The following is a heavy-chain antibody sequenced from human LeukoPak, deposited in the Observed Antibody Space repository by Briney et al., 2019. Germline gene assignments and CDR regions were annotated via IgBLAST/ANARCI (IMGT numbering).Heavy chain of an antibody. J-gene: IGHJ5*02. Sequence: GGSLRLSCAASGVTLSSYAMSWARQAPGKGLEWVSAISGSGGSTYYADSVKGRFTISRDNSKNTLYLQMNSLRAEDTAVYYCAKEAPPVYYDFWSGYYGGFDPWGQGTLVTVSS. CDR3: AKEAPPVYYDFWSGYYGGFDP. D-gene: IGHD3-3*01. CDR2: ISGSGGST. V-gene: IGHV3-23*01. CDR1: GVTLSSYA.